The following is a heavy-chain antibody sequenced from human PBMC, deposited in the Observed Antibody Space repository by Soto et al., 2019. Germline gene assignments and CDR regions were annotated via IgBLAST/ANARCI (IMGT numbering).Heavy chain of an antibody. J-gene: IGHJ4*02. Sequence: PGGSLRLSCTGSGFNFANYALTWVGQAPGKGLEWVGFIRGETNGGTADYAASLKGRITISRDDSKSIAYLEINSLQTEDTAVYYCTRYYYESSGYYVYWGQGTLVTVSS. V-gene: IGHV3-49*04. CDR3: TRYYYESSGYYVY. CDR1: GFNFANYA. CDR2: IRGETNGGTA. D-gene: IGHD3-22*01.